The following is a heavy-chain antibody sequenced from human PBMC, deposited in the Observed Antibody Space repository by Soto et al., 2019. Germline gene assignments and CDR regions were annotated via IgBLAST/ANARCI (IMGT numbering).Heavy chain of an antibody. V-gene: IGHV3-30*18. D-gene: IGHD4-4*01. CDR3: AKDSYSNYGYSDF. CDR1: GFTFSTYW. J-gene: IGHJ4*02. CDR2: ITSDGSKK. Sequence: GGSLRLSCAASGFTFSTYWMHWVRQAPGKGLEWVAGITSDGSKKIYADSVKGRFTISRDNSKNTLYLQMNSLRADDTAVYYCAKDSYSNYGYSDFWGQGTLVTVSS.